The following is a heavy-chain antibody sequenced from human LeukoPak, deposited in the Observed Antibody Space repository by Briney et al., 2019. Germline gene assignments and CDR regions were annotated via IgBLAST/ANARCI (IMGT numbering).Heavy chain of an antibody. V-gene: IGHV3-48*01. CDR1: GFTFRSYG. J-gene: IGHJ6*03. D-gene: IGHD4-17*01. CDR2: ISSRSTTM. CDR3: AKDPHPSGYGDFHYMDV. Sequence: PGGSLRLSCAASGFTFRSYGMNWVRQATGKGPEWVSYISSRSTTMYYADSVRGRFTIPRDNAKNSLYLEMNSLRPEDTAVYYCAKDPHPSGYGDFHYMDVWGKGTTVTVSS.